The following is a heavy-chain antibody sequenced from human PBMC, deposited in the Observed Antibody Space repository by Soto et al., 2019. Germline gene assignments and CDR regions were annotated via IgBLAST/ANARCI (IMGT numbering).Heavy chain of an antibody. CDR1: GFTFSSYS. J-gene: IGHJ6*02. CDR2: ISSSSSYI. Sequence: GGSLRLSCAASGFTFSSYSMNWVRQAPGKGLEWVSSISSSSSYIYYADSVKGRFTISRDNAKNSLYLQMNSLRAEDTAVYYCARVPDFWSGYFYYYYYGMDVWGQGTTVTVSS. CDR3: ARVPDFWSGYFYYYYYGMDV. V-gene: IGHV3-21*01. D-gene: IGHD3-3*01.